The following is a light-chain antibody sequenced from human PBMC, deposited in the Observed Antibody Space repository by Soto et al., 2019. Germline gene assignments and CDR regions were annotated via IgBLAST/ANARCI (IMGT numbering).Light chain of an antibody. V-gene: IGLV2-14*01. CDR1: SSDVGCYNY. CDR2: DVS. Sequence: QSALTQPASVSGSPGQSITISCTGTSSDVGCYNYVSWYQQHPGKAPKLMIYDVSNRPSGVSNRFSGSKSGNTASLTISGLQAEDEADYYCSSYTSSSTYVVFGGGTQLTV. J-gene: IGLJ2*01. CDR3: SSYTSSSTYVV.